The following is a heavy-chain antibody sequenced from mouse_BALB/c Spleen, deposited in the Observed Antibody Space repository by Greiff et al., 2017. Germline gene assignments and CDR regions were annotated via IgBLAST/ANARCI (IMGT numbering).Heavy chain of an antibody. Sequence: EVMLVESGGGLVKPGGSLKLSCAASGFTFSSYAMSWVRQSPEKRLEWVAEISSGGSYTYYPDTVTGRFTISRDNAKNTLYLEMSSLRSEDTAMYYCARDGYRYDAMDYWGQGTSVTVSS. CDR3: ARDGYRYDAMDY. J-gene: IGHJ4*01. CDR2: ISSGGSYT. D-gene: IGHD2-14*01. CDR1: GFTFSSYA. V-gene: IGHV5-9-4*01.